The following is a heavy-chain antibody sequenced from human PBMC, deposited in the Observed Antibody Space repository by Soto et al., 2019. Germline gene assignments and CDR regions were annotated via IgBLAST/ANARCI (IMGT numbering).Heavy chain of an antibody. D-gene: IGHD3-3*02. CDR2: MTYDGATE. Sequence: QVRLVESGGGVVQPGTSLRLSCAASGCTFSDDVIHWVRQAAGKGLEWVASMTYDGATEYYADSVKGRFTMSRDNSKRTLSLQMNSLRPDDRAVYYCARVRLSIAVNDALDVWGQGTTVTVSS. J-gene: IGHJ3*01. V-gene: IGHV3-30*14. CDR1: GCTFSDDV. CDR3: ARVRLSIAVNDALDV.